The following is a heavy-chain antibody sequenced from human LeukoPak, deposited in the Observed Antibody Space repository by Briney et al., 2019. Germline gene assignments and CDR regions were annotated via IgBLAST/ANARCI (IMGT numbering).Heavy chain of an antibody. V-gene: IGHV3-30*02. J-gene: IGHJ3*02. CDR2: IRYDGSNK. CDR3: AKGALYGYYYDSSGYNDAFDI. Sequence: GGSLRLSCAASGFTFSSYGMHWVRQAPGKGLEWVAFIRYDGSNKYYADSVKGRFTISRDNSKNTLYLQMNSLRAEDTAVYYCAKGALYGYYYDSSGYNDAFDIWGQGTMVTVSS. CDR1: GFTFSSYG. D-gene: IGHD3-22*01.